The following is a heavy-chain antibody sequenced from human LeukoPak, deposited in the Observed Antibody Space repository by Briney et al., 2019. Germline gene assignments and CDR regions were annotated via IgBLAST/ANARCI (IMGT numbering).Heavy chain of an antibody. J-gene: IGHJ4*02. CDR3: ARAGSGWSFDY. Sequence: SETLSLTCTVSGGSVSIYYWSWIRQPPGKELEWIGYVSHSGNTNCNPSLKSRLTMSLDTSKNHFSLRLSSVNAADTAVYYCARAGSGWSFDYWGQGSLVTVSS. V-gene: IGHV4-59*02. CDR1: GGSVSIYY. D-gene: IGHD6-19*01. CDR2: VSHSGNT.